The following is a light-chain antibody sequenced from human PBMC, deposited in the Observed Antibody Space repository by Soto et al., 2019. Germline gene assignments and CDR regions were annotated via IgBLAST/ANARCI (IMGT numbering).Light chain of an antibody. V-gene: IGLV1-44*01. CDR1: XSXIGTNT. J-gene: IGLJ3*02. CDR2: SSN. CDR3: AAWDGSLNVVL. Sequence: QSVLTQPPSASGTPGQRVTISXXGSXSXIGTNTVNWYQQFPRSAPKLLMYSSNQRPSGVPDRFSGSKSGTSASLAISGLQSEDEADYYCAAWDGSLNVVLFGGGTKVTVL.